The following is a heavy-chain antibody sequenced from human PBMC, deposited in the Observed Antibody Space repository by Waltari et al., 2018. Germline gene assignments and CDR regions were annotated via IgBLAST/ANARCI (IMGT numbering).Heavy chain of an antibody. V-gene: IGHV1-58*01. CDR2: IVGGSGNT. CDR3: AAAPGIAAAGTDFQH. Sequence: MQLVQSGPECKKPGSPVKVSRHASGFPFTRCALQLRRQVPGQRLEWIGWIVGGSGNTTDAQKLQERDTITRDMSTSTAYMELSSLRSEDTAVYYCAAAPGIAAAGTDFQHWGQGTLVTVSS. CDR1: GFPFTRCA. D-gene: IGHD6-13*01. J-gene: IGHJ1*01.